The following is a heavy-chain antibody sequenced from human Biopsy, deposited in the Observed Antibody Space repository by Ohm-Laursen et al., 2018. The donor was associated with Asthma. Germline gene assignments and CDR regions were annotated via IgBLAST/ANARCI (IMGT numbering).Heavy chain of an antibody. CDR3: ARDVVWFREVGGMDA. CDR2: ISYDGSTK. Sequence: SLRLSCAASGFTFSNYGMHWVRQVAGKGLEWVAVISYDGSTKYSADSVKGRFIVSRDISKNILSLQMNSLRPEDTAVYYCARDVVWFREVGGMDAWGQGTTVTVSS. J-gene: IGHJ6*02. V-gene: IGHV3-30*03. CDR1: GFTFSNYG. D-gene: IGHD3-10*01.